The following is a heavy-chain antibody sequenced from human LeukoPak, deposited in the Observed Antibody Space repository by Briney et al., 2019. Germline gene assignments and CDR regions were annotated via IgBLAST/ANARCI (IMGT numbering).Heavy chain of an antibody. Sequence: ASVKVSCKASGYTFTGYYMHWVRQAPGQGLEWMGWINPNSGGTNYAQKFQGRVTMTRDTSISTAYMELSRLRSDDTAVYYCAREDYYGSGSYYYYYYGMDVWGQGTTVTASS. J-gene: IGHJ6*02. V-gene: IGHV1-2*02. CDR3: AREDYYGSGSYYYYYYGMDV. D-gene: IGHD3-10*01. CDR1: GYTFTGYY. CDR2: INPNSGGT.